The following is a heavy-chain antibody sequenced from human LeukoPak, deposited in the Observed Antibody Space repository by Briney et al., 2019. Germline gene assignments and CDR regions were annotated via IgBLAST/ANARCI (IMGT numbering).Heavy chain of an antibody. CDR3: ARTSRIAAAGPDYYFDY. D-gene: IGHD6-13*01. CDR2: ISGSGGST. J-gene: IGHJ4*02. CDR1: GFTFSSYA. Sequence: GGSLRLSYAASGFTFSSYAMSWVRQAPGKGLEWVAAISGSGGSTYYADSVKGRFTISRDNSKNTLYLQMSSLRAEDTAVYYCARTSRIAAAGPDYYFDYWGQGTLVTVSS. V-gene: IGHV3-23*01.